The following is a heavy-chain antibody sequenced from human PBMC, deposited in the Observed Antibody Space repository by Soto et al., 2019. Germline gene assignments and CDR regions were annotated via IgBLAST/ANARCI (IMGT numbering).Heavy chain of an antibody. CDR2: IIPIFGTA. CDR3: AKGDYYDSSGYYCVWSDAFDS. D-gene: IGHD3-22*01. Sequence: QVQLVQSGAEVKKPGSSVKVSCKASGGTFSSYAISWVRQAPGQGLEWMGGIIPIFGTANYAQKFQGRVTITADESTSTAYMELSSLRSEDTAVYYCAKGDYYDSSGYYCVWSDAFDSWGQGTMVTVSS. V-gene: IGHV1-69*01. CDR1: GGTFSSYA. J-gene: IGHJ3*02.